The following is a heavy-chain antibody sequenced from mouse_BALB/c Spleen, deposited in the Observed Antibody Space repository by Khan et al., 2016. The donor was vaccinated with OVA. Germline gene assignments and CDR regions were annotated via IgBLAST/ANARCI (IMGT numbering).Heavy chain of an antibody. CDR2: IRSKSNNYAT. CDR3: VRPSYDGYYEWFAY. CDR1: GFTFNTFA. Sequence: EVQLVETGGGLMQPKGSLKLSCAASGFTFNTFAMDWVRQAPGKGLEWVARIRSKSNNYATYYADSVKDRLTISRDDSQSMLYLQMNNLKTEDTAMYYCVRPSYDGYYEWFAYWGQGTLVTVS. V-gene: IGHV10-1*02. J-gene: IGHJ3*01. D-gene: IGHD2-3*01.